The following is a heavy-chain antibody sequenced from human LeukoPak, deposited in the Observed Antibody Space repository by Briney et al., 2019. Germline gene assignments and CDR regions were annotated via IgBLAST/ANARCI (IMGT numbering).Heavy chain of an antibody. CDR2: IIGSGSST. D-gene: IGHD3-3*01. CDR1: GFTFSSYA. V-gene: IGHV3-23*01. Sequence: GGSLRLSCAASGFTFSSYAMTWVRQAPGKGLEWVSTIIGSGSSTNYADSVKGRFTISRDNSKNTPFLQMNSLRVEDTAPYYCAKSVAIYFYYGLDVWGQGTAVIVSS. CDR3: AKSVAIYFYYGLDV. J-gene: IGHJ6*02.